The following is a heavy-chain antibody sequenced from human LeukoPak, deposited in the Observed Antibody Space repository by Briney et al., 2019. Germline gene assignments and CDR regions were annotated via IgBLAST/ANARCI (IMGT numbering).Heavy chain of an antibody. V-gene: IGHV4-34*01. CDR1: GGSFSDYY. CDR3: ARGPSPGYFDWLTHFDY. Sequence: SETLSLTCVVYGGSFSDYYWSWIRQSPGKGLEWIGEINDSGSTNYNPSLKSRVTLSIDTSKNQFSLKLSSVTAADTAVYYCARGPSPGYFDWLTHFDYWGQGTLVTVSS. D-gene: IGHD3-9*01. J-gene: IGHJ4*02. CDR2: INDSGST.